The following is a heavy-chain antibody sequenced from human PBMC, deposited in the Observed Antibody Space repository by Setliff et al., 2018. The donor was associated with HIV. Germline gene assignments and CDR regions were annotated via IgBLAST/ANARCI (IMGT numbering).Heavy chain of an antibody. Sequence: ASVKVSCKASGYRFSGYGISWVRQAPGQGLEWMGWISADTGNTNFAQKFQGRVTMTRDTSTSTVYMELSSLTSEDTAVYFCAREYPRVAGPTPYYFDYWGQGTLVTVS. CDR2: ISADTGNT. J-gene: IGHJ4*02. V-gene: IGHV1-18*01. CDR3: AREYPRVAGPTPYYFDY. CDR1: GYRFSGYG. D-gene: IGHD2-15*01.